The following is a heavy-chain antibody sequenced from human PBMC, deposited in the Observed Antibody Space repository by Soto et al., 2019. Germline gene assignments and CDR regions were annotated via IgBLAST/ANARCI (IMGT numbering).Heavy chain of an antibody. CDR1: GFTVSSNY. CDR3: ARESYMVRGVIIGDYGMYG. CDR2: IYSGGST. Sequence: EVQLVESGGGLVQPGGSLRLSCAASGFTVSSNYMSWVRQAPGKGLEWVSVIYSGGSTYYADSVKGRFTISRDNSKNTLYLQMNSLRAEDTAVYYCARESYMVRGVIIGDYGMYGWGQGTTVTVSS. D-gene: IGHD3-10*01. J-gene: IGHJ6*02. V-gene: IGHV3-66*01.